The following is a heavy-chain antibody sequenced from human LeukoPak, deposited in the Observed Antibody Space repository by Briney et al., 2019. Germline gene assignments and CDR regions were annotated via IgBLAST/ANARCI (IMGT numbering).Heavy chain of an antibody. CDR1: GYTFTGYY. V-gene: IGHV1-2*02. CDR3: ARGDRFLEWLSPQYYYYYMDV. CDR2: INPNSGGT. J-gene: IGHJ6*03. Sequence: ASVKVSCKASGYTFTGYYMHWVRQAPGQGLEWMGWINPNSGGTNYAQKFQGRVTMTRDTSISTAYMELSRLRSDDTAVYYCARGDRFLEWLSPQYYYYYMDVWGKGTTVTVSS. D-gene: IGHD3-3*01.